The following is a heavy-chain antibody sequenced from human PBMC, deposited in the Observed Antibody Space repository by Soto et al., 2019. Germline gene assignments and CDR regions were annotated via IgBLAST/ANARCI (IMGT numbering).Heavy chain of an antibody. CDR2: ISSSSSYT. CDR3: ARDSGYDSDYYYYYGMDV. V-gene: IGHV3-11*05. Sequence: GGSLRLSCAASGFTFSDYYMSWIRQAPGKGLEWVSYISSSSSYTNYADSVKGRFTISRDNAKNSLYLQMNSLRAEDTAVYYCARDSGYDSDYYYYYGMDVWGQGTTVTVSS. CDR1: GFTFSDYY. D-gene: IGHD5-12*01. J-gene: IGHJ6*02.